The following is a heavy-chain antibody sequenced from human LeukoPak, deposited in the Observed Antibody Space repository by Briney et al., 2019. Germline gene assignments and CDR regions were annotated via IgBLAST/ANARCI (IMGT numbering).Heavy chain of an antibody. CDR2: ISDSGGST. Sequence: GGSLRLSCAVSGITLSNYGMSWVRQAPGKGPEWVAGISDSGGSTNYADSVKGRFTISRDNPKNTLYLQMNSLRAEDTAVYFCAKRGVVIRVILVGFHKEAYYFDSWGQGALVTVSS. D-gene: IGHD3-22*01. CDR3: AKRGVVIRVILVGFHKEAYYFDS. V-gene: IGHV3-23*01. J-gene: IGHJ4*02. CDR1: GITLSNYG.